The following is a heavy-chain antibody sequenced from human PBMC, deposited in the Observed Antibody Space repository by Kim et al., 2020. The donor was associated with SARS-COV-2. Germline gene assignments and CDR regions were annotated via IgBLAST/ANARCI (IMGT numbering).Heavy chain of an antibody. CDR2: IDPSDSYT. CDR3: ASSRGYSGNDPDY. CDR1: GYSFTSYW. Sequence: GESLKISCKGSGYSFTSYWISWVRQMPGKGLEWMGRIDPSDSYTNYSPSFQGHVTISADKSISTAYLQWSSLKASDTAMYYCASSRGYSGNDPDYWGQGTLVTVSS. V-gene: IGHV5-10-1*01. D-gene: IGHD5-12*01. J-gene: IGHJ4*02.